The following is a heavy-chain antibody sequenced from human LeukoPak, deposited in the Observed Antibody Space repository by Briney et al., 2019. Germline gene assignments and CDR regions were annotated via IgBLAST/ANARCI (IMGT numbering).Heavy chain of an antibody. Sequence: KPSETLSLTCAVYGGSFSGYYWSWIRQPPGKGLEWIGEINHSGSTNYNPSLKSRVTISVDTSKNQFSLKLSSVTAADTAVYYCARGHLPTYYYDSSGYSYWGQGTLVTVSS. CDR1: GGSFSGYY. V-gene: IGHV4-34*01. J-gene: IGHJ4*02. CDR2: INHSGST. D-gene: IGHD3-22*01. CDR3: ARGHLPTYYYDSSGYSY.